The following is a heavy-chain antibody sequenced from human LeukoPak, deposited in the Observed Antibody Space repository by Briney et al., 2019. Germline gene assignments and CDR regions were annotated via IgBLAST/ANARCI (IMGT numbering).Heavy chain of an antibody. Sequence: SETLSLTCTVSGDSVSGHYWSWIRQTPGKGLEWIGYVSYSGGTNYNPSLKRRVSISLDTSKNQFSLKLSSPAAADTAVYYCARLSYQNWFDPWGQGTLVTASS. J-gene: IGHJ5*02. D-gene: IGHD1-26*01. CDR3: ARLSYQNWFDP. CDR2: VSYSGGT. V-gene: IGHV4-59*02. CDR1: GDSVSGHY.